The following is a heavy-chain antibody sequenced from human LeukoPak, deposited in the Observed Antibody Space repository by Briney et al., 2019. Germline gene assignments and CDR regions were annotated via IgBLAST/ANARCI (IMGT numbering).Heavy chain of an antibody. CDR3: ARANYDGSGYRRYYNYYGMDV. J-gene: IGHJ6*01. CDR1: GESFSGYY. Sequence: PSEILSLTCAVYGESFSGYYWSWIRQPPGKGLEWIGEINHSGGTNYNPSLKSRVTISRDTSKSHFSLRLSSVTAADTAVYYCARANYDGSGYRRYYNYYGMDVWGQGTTVTVSS. D-gene: IGHD3-22*01. CDR2: INHSGGT. V-gene: IGHV4-34*01.